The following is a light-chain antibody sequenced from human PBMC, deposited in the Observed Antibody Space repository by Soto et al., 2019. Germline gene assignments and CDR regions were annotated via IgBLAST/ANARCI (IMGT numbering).Light chain of an antibody. Sequence: IQMTQFPSSLSASVGDRVTITCRASQGISSFLVWYQQKPGKAPKVMIYAASTLQSGVPSRFSGSGSGTEFTLTVSSLQPEDVATYYCQQVKSYPITFGQGTKVDIK. CDR1: QGISSF. J-gene: IGKJ1*01. CDR3: QQVKSYPIT. CDR2: AAS. V-gene: IGKV1-9*01.